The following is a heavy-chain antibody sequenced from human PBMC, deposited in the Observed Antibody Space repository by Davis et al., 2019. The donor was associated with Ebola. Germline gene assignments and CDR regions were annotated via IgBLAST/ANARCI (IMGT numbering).Heavy chain of an antibody. V-gene: IGHV4-39*07. D-gene: IGHD3-3*01. Sequence: PSETLSLTCTVSGGSISSSSYYWGWIRQPPGKGLEWIGSIYYSGSTYYNPSLKSRVTISVDTSKNQFSLKLSSVTAADTAVYYCASHLITIFGVVIKNWFDPWGQGTLVTVSS. J-gene: IGHJ5*02. CDR1: GGSISSSSYY. CDR3: ASHLITIFGVVIKNWFDP. CDR2: IYYSGST.